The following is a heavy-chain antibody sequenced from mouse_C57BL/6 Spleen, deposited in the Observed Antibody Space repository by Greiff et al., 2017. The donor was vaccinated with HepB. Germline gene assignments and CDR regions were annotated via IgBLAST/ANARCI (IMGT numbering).Heavy chain of an antibody. J-gene: IGHJ2*01. CDR1: GFTFSSYA. D-gene: IGHD2-5*01. Sequence: EVKLMESGGGLVKPGGSLKLSCAASGFTFSSYAMSWVRQTPEKRLEWVATISDGGSYTYYPDNVKGRFTISRDNAKNNLYLQMSHLKSEDTAMYYCARDYSNYRYFDYWGQGTTLTVSS. V-gene: IGHV5-4*01. CDR2: ISDGGSYT. CDR3: ARDYSNYRYFDY.